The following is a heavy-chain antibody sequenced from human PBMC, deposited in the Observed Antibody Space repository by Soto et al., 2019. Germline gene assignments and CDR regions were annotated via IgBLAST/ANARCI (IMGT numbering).Heavy chain of an antibody. D-gene: IGHD6-13*01. Sequence: GSLRLSCAASGFTFSDYVMNWVRQAPGKGLEWVSGISSGADNTYYADSGKGRFTISRDNSKNTLYLQMNSLRADDTAVYYCAKLRDTSGWYFFGFWGQGTLVTVSS. CDR3: AKLRDTSGWYFFGF. V-gene: IGHV3-23*01. J-gene: IGHJ4*02. CDR2: ISSGADNT. CDR1: GFTFSDYV.